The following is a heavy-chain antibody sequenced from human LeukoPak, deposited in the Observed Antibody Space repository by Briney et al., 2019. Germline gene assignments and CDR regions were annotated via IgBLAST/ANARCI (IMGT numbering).Heavy chain of an antibody. CDR1: GYTFTSYD. V-gene: IGHV1-8*01. D-gene: IGHD6-6*01. Sequence: GASVKVSCKASGYTFTSYDINWVRQAPGQGLEWMGWMNPNSGSTGYAQKFQGRVTMTRNTSISTAYMELSSLRSEDTAVYYCARRNIAARTFDYWGQGTLVTVSS. CDR3: ARRNIAARTFDY. CDR2: MNPNSGST. J-gene: IGHJ4*02.